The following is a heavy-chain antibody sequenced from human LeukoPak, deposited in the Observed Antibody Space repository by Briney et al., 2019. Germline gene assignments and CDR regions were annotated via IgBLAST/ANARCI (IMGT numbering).Heavy chain of an antibody. V-gene: IGHV3-7*01. CDR1: RFTLSNYW. D-gene: IGHD1-26*01. CDR3: TRRLSPPFSGNYYEAFDI. CDR2: IKRDGSVL. J-gene: IGHJ3*02. Sequence: GGSLRLSCPASRFTLSNYWMFWVRQAPEKGLEWVANIKRDGSVLHYVDSVKGRFSISRDNAKNSLYLQMNSLRAEDTAVYYCTRRLSPPFSGNYYEAFDIWGQGTMVTVSS.